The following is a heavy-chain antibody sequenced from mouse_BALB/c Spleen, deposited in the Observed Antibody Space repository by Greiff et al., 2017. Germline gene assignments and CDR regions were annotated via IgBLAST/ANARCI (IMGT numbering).Heavy chain of an antibody. CDR3: ARSHYYGSSSFDY. Sequence: QVQLQQSGAELMKPGASVKISCKATGYTFSSYWIEWVKQRPGHGLEWIGEILPGSGSTNYNEKFKGKATFTADTSSNTAYMQLSSLTSEDSAVYYCARSHYYGSSSFDYWGQGTTLTVSS. CDR2: ILPGSGST. J-gene: IGHJ2*01. D-gene: IGHD1-1*01. V-gene: IGHV1-9*01. CDR1: GYTFSSYW.